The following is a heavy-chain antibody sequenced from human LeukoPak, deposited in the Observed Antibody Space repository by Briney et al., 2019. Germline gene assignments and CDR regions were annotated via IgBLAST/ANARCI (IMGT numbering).Heavy chain of an antibody. CDR1: GGSISSYY. V-gene: IGHV4-59*01. CDR2: IYYSGST. CDR3: ARARGLVTLDY. D-gene: IGHD4-23*01. Sequence: PSETLSLTCTVSGGSISSYYWSWIRQPPGKGLEWIGYIYYSGSTNYNPSLKSRVTISVDTSKNQSSLKLSSVTAADTAVYYCARARGLVTLDYWGQGTLVTVSS. J-gene: IGHJ4*02.